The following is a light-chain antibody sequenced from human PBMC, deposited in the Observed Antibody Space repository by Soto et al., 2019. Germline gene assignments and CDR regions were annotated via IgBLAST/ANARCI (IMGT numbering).Light chain of an antibody. J-gene: IGKJ2*01. CDR3: HHYNSWPYT. CDR2: DAS. V-gene: IGKV3-15*01. Sequence: EIVMTQSPATLSVSPGGRATLSCRASQSISDTLAWYQQKPGQAPRLLIYDASTRAPGFPARFSGSGSGTEFTLTISSLQSEDFAVYYCHHYNSWPYTFGQGTKVDIK. CDR1: QSISDT.